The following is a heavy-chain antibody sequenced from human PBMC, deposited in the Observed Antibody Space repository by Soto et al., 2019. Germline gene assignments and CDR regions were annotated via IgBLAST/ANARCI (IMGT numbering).Heavy chain of an antibody. J-gene: IGHJ4*02. CDR3: ARRDTSGFLRYFDS. V-gene: IGHV1-69*06. CDR2: IVPNVGTV. CDR1: GGTLSSFINYP. Sequence: SVKVSCKASGGTLSSFINYPINWVRQAPGQGLEWMGGIVPNVGTVNYAQKFQGRVTITADKSTGTAYMELSSLRSEDTALYYCARRDTSGFLRYFDSWGQGTLVTVSS. D-gene: IGHD3-3*01.